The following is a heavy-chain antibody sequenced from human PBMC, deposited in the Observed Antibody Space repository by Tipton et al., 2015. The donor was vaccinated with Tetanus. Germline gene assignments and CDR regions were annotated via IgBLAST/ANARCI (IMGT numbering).Heavy chain of an antibody. V-gene: IGHV4-34*01. D-gene: IGHD2-15*01. J-gene: IGHJ6*02. CDR3: ATGRAAWGYYYYGLNV. CDR1: GGSFSGYY. CDR2: INHNGGST. Sequence: TLSLTCGVYGGSFSGYYWSWIRQPPGKGPEWIGEINHNGGSTNYNPSLKSRVTISEDTSKNQFSLKLSSVTAADTAVYYCATGRAAWGYYYYGLNVWGQGTTVTVSS.